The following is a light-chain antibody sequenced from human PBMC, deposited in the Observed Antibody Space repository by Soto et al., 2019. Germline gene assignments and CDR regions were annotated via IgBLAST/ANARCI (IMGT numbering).Light chain of an antibody. V-gene: IGKV1-27*01. J-gene: IGKJ1*01. Sequence: DIQMTQSPSSLSASVGDRVTITCRASQGISNYLDWYQQKPGKVPKLLIYAASTLQSGVPSRFSGSGSGTAFTLTISSRQPEDVATYYCQQYKSTSWTFGEGTKVEIK. CDR2: AAS. CDR3: QQYKSTSWT. CDR1: QGISNY.